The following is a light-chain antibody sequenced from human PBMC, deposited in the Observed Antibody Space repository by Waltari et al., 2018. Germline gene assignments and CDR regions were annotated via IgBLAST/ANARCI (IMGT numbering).Light chain of an antibody. V-gene: IGKV4-1*01. CDR3: QQYYSSLPYT. CDR1: QSVLYSSNNKNY. CDR2: WAS. Sequence: DIVMTQSPDSLAVSLGERATINCKSSQSVLYSSNNKNYLAWYQQKPGQPPKLLIYWASTRESGVPDRFSGSGSETDFTLTISSLQAEDVAVHYCQQYYSSLPYTFGQGTKLEIK. J-gene: IGKJ2*01.